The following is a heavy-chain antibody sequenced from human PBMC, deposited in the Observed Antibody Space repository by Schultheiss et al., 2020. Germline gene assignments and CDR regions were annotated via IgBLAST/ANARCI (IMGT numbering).Heavy chain of an antibody. CDR1: GGSFSGYY. CDR3: ARFASYYYDSSGYYSPPDAFDI. J-gene: IGHJ3*02. V-gene: IGHV4-34*01. CDR2: INHSGST. Sequence: SETLSLTCAVYGGSFSGYYWSWIRQPPGKGLEWIGEINHSGSTNYNPSLKSRVTISVDTSKNQFSLKLSSVTAADTAVYYCARFASYYYDSSGYYSPPDAFDIWGQGTMVTVSS. D-gene: IGHD3-22*01.